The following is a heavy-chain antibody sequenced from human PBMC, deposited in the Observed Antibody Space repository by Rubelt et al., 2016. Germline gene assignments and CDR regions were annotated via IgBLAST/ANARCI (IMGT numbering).Heavy chain of an antibody. CDR1: GYTFTSYG. D-gene: IGHD5-24*01. Sequence: QVQLVQSGAEVKKPGASVKVSCKASGYTFTSYGISWVRQAPGQGLEWMGWISDYNGNTNYATNRKGRVTMTTATSQSTAYMGLRSLRSDDTAVYYCARRDGYNWDDAFDIWGQGTMVTVSS. J-gene: IGHJ3*02. CDR2: ISDYNGNT. V-gene: IGHV1-18*01. CDR3: ARRDGYNWDDAFDI.